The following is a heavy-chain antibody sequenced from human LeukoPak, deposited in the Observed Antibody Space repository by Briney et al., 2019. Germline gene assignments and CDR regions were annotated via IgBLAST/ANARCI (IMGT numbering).Heavy chain of an antibody. V-gene: IGHV1-18*01. J-gene: IGHJ5*02. D-gene: IGHD3-10*01. CDR3: AREARITMVRGVKYNWFDP. Sequence: ASVKVSCKASGYTFTSYGISWVRQAPGQGLEWMGWISAYNGNTNYAQKLQGRVTITTDTSTSTAYMELRSLRSDDTAVYYCAREARITMVRGVKYNWFDPWGQGTLVTVSS. CDR2: ISAYNGNT. CDR1: GYTFTSYG.